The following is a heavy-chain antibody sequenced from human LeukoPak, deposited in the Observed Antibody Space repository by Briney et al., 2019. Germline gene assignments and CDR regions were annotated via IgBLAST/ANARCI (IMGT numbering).Heavy chain of an antibody. Sequence: GGSLRLSCAASGFTFSGYWMSWVRQAPGKGLEWVANIKQDGSEKYYVDSVKGRFTISRDNAKNSLYLQMNSLRAEDTAVYYCARDEAVAGTVSEYWGQGTLVTVSS. V-gene: IGHV3-7*01. CDR1: GFTFSGYW. CDR3: ARDEAVAGTVSEY. CDR2: IKQDGSEK. D-gene: IGHD6-19*01. J-gene: IGHJ4*02.